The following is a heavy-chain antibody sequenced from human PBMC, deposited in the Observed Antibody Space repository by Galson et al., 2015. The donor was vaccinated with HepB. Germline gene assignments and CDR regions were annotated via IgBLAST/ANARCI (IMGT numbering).Heavy chain of an antibody. D-gene: IGHD2-15*01. V-gene: IGHV4-31*03. CDR2: IYYSGST. Sequence: TLSLTCTVSGGSISSGGYYWSWIRQHPGKGLEWIGYIYYSGSTYYNPSLKSRVTISVDTSKNQFSLKLSSVTAADTAVYYCARDSPSGYCSGGSCPYYFDYWGQGTLVTVSS. CDR1: GGSISSGGYY. CDR3: ARDSPSGYCSGGSCPYYFDY. J-gene: IGHJ4*02.